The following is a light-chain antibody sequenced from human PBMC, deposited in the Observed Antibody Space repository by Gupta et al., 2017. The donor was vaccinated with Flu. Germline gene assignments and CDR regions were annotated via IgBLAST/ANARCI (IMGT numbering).Light chain of an antibody. CDR2: AVS. Sequence: DIQMTQSPASLSASVGDRVTITCRASQTIRSYLNWYQQRPGKAPKLLIYAVSTLHGGVQSRFSGSGSGTDFTLTITSLQPEDFATYYCQQTSRAPRTFGQGTKVEIK. CDR1: QTIRSY. CDR3: QQTSRAPRT. J-gene: IGKJ1*01. V-gene: IGKV1-39*01.